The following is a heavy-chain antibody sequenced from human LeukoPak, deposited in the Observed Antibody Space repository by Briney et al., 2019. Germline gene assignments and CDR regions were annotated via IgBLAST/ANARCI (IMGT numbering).Heavy chain of an antibody. V-gene: IGHV3-64*01. J-gene: IGHJ5*02. Sequence: GRSLRLSCTASGFTFGDYAMHWVRQAPGKGLEYVSGISSNGGSTYYANSVKGRFTISRDNSKNTLHLQMGSLRAEDMAVYYCARGRWSGYSDNWFDPWGQGTLVTVSS. CDR1: GFTFGDYA. D-gene: IGHD3-3*01. CDR2: ISSNGGST. CDR3: ARGRWSGYSDNWFDP.